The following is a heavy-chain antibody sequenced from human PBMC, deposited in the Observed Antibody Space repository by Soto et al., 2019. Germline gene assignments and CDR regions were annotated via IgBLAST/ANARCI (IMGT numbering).Heavy chain of an antibody. V-gene: IGHV1-46*01. J-gene: IGHJ6*02. CDR2: INPSGGST. Sequence: ASVKVSCKASGYTFTSYYMHWVRQAPGQGLEWMGIINPSGGSTSYAQKFQGRVTMTRDTSTSTFYMELSSLRSEDTAVYYCASPYRDHYGSGSPYGMDVWGQGTTVTVPS. D-gene: IGHD3-10*01. CDR3: ASPYRDHYGSGSPYGMDV. CDR1: GYTFTSYY.